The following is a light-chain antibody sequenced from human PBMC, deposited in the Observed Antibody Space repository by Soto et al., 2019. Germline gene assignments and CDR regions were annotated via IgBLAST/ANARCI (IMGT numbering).Light chain of an antibody. J-gene: IGLJ2*01. CDR3: QTWGTGIQV. Sequence: QLVLTQSPSASASLGASVKLTCTLSSGHSSYAIAWHQQQPEKGPRYLMKLNSDGSHSKGDGIPDRFSGSSSGAERYLTISSLQSWDEADYYCQTWGTGIQVFGGGTKLTVL. CDR2: LNSDGSH. CDR1: SGHSSYA. V-gene: IGLV4-69*01.